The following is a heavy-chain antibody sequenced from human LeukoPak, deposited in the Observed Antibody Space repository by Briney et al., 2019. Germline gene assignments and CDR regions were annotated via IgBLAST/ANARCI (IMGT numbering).Heavy chain of an antibody. V-gene: IGHV7-4-1*02. J-gene: IGHJ6*02. Sequence: ASVKVSCKASGYTFTSYAMNWVRQAPGQGLEWMGWINTNTGSPTYAQGFTGRFVFSLDTSVSTAYLQISSLKAEDTAVYYCGSGSYGMDVWGQGTTVTVSS. CDR2: INTNTGSP. CDR3: GSGSYGMDV. CDR1: GYTFTSYA. D-gene: IGHD3-10*01.